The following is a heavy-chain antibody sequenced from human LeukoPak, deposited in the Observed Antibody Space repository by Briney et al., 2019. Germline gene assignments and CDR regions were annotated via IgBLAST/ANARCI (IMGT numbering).Heavy chain of an antibody. V-gene: IGHV3-66*01. CDR3: ARYSGTFSNSYFDC. CDR2: MYSGRST. J-gene: IGHJ4*02. CDR1: GFTVSSND. D-gene: IGHD1-26*01. Sequence: GGSLRLSCAASGFTVSSNDMSWVRQAPGKGLEWVSLMYSGRSTYYADSVKGRFIISRDNSKNTLYLQMNSLRAEDTAVYYCARYSGTFSNSYFDCWGQGTLVTVSS.